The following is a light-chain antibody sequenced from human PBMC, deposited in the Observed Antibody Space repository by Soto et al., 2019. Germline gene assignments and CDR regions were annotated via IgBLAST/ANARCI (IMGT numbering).Light chain of an antibody. V-gene: IGKV3-11*01. CDR1: QSVNSY. CDR2: DAS. CDR3: QQRSNWPLT. J-gene: IGKJ4*01. Sequence: EIVLTQSPAPLSLSPGERATLSCRASQSVNSYLAWYQQKPGQAPRLLIYDASNRATGIPARFSGSGSGTDFKLTISSLEPEDFAFYYCQQRSNWPLTFGGGTKVEIK.